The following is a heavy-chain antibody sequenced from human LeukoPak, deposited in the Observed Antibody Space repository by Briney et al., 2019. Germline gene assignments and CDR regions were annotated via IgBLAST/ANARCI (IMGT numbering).Heavy chain of an antibody. V-gene: IGHV3-23*01. D-gene: IGHD1-26*01. CDR3: AKDRSVVGATTLERVVDAFDI. J-gene: IGHJ3*02. Sequence: GGSLRLSCAASGFTFSSYGMHWVRQAPGKGLEWVSAISGSGGSTYYADSVKGRFTISRDNSKNTLYLQMNSLRAEDTAVYYCAKDRSVVGATTLERVVDAFDIWGQGTMVTVSS. CDR2: ISGSGGST. CDR1: GFTFSSYG.